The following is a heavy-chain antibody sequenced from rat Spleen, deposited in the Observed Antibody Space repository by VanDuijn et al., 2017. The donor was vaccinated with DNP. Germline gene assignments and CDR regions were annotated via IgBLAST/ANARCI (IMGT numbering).Heavy chain of an antibody. CDR3: ARPNGYTYGGFDY. CDR2: IIYDGSST. Sequence: EVQLVESGGGLVQPGRSLKLSCAASGFTFSDYAMAWVRQAPKKGLEWVATIIYDGSSTYYRDSVKGRFTISRDNAKSTLYLQMDSLRSEDTATYYCARPNGYTYGGFDYWGQGVMVTVSS. V-gene: IGHV5-17*01. J-gene: IGHJ2*01. CDR1: GFTFSDYA. D-gene: IGHD1-4*01.